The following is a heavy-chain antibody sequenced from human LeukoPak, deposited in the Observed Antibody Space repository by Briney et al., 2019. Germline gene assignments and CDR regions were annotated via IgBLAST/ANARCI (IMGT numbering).Heavy chain of an antibody. J-gene: IGHJ6*04. CDR3: ARDRDYCSSTSCYEMDV. D-gene: IGHD2-2*01. CDR1: GFTFSSYS. V-gene: IGHV3-21*01. Sequence: GGSLRLSCAASGFTFSSYSMNWVRQAPGKGLEWVSSISSSSSYIYYADSVKGRFTISRDNAKNSLYPQMNSLRAEDTAVYYCARDRDYCSSTSCYEMDVWGKGTTVTVSS. CDR2: ISSSSSYI.